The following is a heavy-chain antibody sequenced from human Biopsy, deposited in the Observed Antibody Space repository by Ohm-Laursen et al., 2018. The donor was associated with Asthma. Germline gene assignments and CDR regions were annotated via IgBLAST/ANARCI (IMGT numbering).Heavy chain of an antibody. CDR1: GFAVSRDY. CDR2: IYSGGTS. Sequence: LSLTCAASGFAVSRDYMFWVRQAPGKGLEWVSVIYSGGTSHTADSVRGRFTISRGYSKNTLYLQMHSLRAEDTAVYYCARGDSSNWSHYYFDYWGQGTLVTVSS. CDR3: ARGDSSNWSHYYFDY. D-gene: IGHD3-22*01. V-gene: IGHV3-53*01. J-gene: IGHJ4*02.